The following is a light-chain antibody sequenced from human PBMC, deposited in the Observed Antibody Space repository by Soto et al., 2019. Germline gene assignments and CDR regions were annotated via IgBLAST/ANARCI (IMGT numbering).Light chain of an antibody. CDR2: STN. CDR3: LLYIGSGIVV. J-gene: IGLJ2*01. Sequence: QAVVTQEPSFSVSPGGTVTLTCGLSSGSVSPSYYPTWYQQTPGQAPRTLIYSTNTRSSGVPDRFSGSILGNKAALTITGAQADDESDYYCLLYIGSGIVVFGGGTKLTVL. V-gene: IGLV8-61*01. CDR1: SGSVSPSYY.